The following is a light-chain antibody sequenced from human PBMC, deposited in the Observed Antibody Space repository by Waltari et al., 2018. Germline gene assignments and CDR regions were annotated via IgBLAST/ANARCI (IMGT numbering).Light chain of an antibody. Sequence: QSVLTQPPSASGTPGQRVTISCSGSSSNLGRNYVYWYQQFPGTAPKLLSSRNNQRPSGVPDRVSGSKSGTSASLAVSGLRSEDEADYYCAAWDDSLSVGVFGGGTRVTVL. V-gene: IGLV1-47*01. J-gene: IGLJ3*02. CDR3: AAWDDSLSVGV. CDR1: SSNLGRNY. CDR2: RNN.